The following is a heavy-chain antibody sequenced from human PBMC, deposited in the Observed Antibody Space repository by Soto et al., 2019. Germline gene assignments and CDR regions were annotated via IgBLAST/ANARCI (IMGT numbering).Heavy chain of an antibody. V-gene: IGHV4-30-2*01. CDR3: ARGPPFH. J-gene: IGHJ4*02. Sequence: SETLSLTCAVSGGSISSDGYSWSWIRQPPGKGLEWIGYIYHSGSTYYNPSLKSRVTISVDRSKNQFSLKLSSVTAADTAVYYCARGPPFHWGQGTLVTVAS. CDR2: IYHSGST. D-gene: IGHD3-16*01. CDR1: GGSISSDGYS.